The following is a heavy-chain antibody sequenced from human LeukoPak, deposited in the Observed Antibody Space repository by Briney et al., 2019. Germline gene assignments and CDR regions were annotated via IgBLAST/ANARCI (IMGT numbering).Heavy chain of an antibody. CDR1: GYTFTSYD. CDR3: ARLYYYASSGYDALDI. D-gene: IGHD3-22*01. V-gene: IGHV1-8*01. Sequence: GASVTVSCTTSGYTFTSYDINWVRQATGQGLEWMGGMDGSSGKTAYAQRFLGRVTITRNTSISTAYMELSSLTSEDTAVYYCARLYYYASSGYDALDIWGQGTMVTVSS. J-gene: IGHJ3*02. CDR2: MDGSSGKT.